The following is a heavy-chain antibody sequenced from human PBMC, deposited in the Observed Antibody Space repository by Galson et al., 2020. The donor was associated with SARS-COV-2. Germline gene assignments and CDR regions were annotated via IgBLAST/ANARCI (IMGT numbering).Heavy chain of an antibody. V-gene: IGHV4-39*07. Sequence: SQTLSLTCTVSGASIRSSTYYWGWIRQPPGKGLEWVGSIDYSGSSYHNPSLKSRLTMTVDTSKNQFSLSLASVTAAGTAGYFCVSVDEAFDLWGQGTLVTVSS. J-gene: IGHJ5*02. CDR1: GASIRSSTYY. CDR3: VSVDEAFDL. CDR2: IDYSGSS.